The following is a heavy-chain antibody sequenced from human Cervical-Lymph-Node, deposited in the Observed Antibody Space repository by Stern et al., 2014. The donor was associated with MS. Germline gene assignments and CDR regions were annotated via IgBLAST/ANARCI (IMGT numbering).Heavy chain of an antibody. D-gene: IGHD4-17*01. CDR1: GFTFDDYA. CDR2: ISWNSGTI. Sequence: EVQLVQSGGGLVQPGRSLRLSCAASGFTFDDYAMHWVRQAPGKGLEGVSGISWNSGTIGYADSVKGRFAISRDNAKNSLYLQMNSLRTEDTALYYCVKDISWGGLRHFEYWGQGTLVTVSS. J-gene: IGHJ4*02. CDR3: VKDISWGGLRHFEY. V-gene: IGHV3-9*01.